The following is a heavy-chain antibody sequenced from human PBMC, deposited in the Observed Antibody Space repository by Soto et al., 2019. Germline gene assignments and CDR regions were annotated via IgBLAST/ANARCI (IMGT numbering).Heavy chain of an antibody. V-gene: IGHV3-30-3*01. CDR3: ASPDYYDSSGYYAGRSHLTDY. D-gene: IGHD3-22*01. CDR2: ISYDGSNK. Sequence: QVQLVESGGGVVQPGRSLRLSCAASGFTFSSYAMHWVRQAPGKGLEWVAVISYDGSNKYYADSVKGRFTISRDNSKNTLYLQLNSLRAEETAVYYCASPDYYDSSGYYAGRSHLTDYWGQGTLVTVSS. J-gene: IGHJ4*02. CDR1: GFTFSSYA.